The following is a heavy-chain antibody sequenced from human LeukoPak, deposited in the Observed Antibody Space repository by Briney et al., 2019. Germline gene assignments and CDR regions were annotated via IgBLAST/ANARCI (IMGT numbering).Heavy chain of an antibody. Sequence: GGSLRLSCTASGFSFDDHAMHWVRQAPGKGLEWLSGISWNSAVIRYADSVKGRFTISRDNAKNSLYLQMNSLRAEDMALYYCAKDQGATYFYYMDVWGKGTTVAVSS. J-gene: IGHJ6*03. CDR1: GFSFDDHA. V-gene: IGHV3-9*03. CDR2: ISWNSAVI. CDR3: AKDQGATYFYYMDV.